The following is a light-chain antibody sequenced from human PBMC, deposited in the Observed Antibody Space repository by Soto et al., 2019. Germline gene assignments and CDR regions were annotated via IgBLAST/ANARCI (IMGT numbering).Light chain of an antibody. J-gene: IGKJ1*01. CDR2: DAS. Sequence: DIQMTQSPSTLSASVGDRVTITCRASQSISSWLAWYQQKPGKAPKLLIYDASSLESGVPSRLSGSGSGTEFTLTISSLQPDDFATYYCQQYNSWAGTCGQGTKVEIK. CDR3: QQYNSWAGT. CDR1: QSISSW. V-gene: IGKV1-5*01.